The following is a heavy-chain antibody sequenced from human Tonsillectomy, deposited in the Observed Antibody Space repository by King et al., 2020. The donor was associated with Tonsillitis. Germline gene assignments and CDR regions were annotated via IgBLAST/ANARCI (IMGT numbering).Heavy chain of an antibody. CDR1: GFTFSSYA. CDR2: ISDSGGST. J-gene: IGHJ3*02. CDR3: AKDCFVDTAMVDGFDI. Sequence: VQLVESGGGLVQPGGSLRLSCAASGFTFSSYAMSWVRQAPGKGLEWVSAISDSGGSTNYADSVKGRFTISRDNSKNTLYLQMNSLRAEDTAVYYCAKDCFVDTAMVDGFDIWGQGTMVTVSS. D-gene: IGHD5-18*01. V-gene: IGHV3-23*04.